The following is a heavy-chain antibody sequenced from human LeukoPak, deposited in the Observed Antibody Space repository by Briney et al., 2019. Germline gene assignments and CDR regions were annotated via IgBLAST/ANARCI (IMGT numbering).Heavy chain of an antibody. CDR1: GFTFSNYA. V-gene: IGHV3-23*01. CDR2: ISRRGDTT. J-gene: IGHJ4*02. D-gene: IGHD1-14*01. CDR3: SKATGPNSFRYIEY. Sequence: GGSLRLSCGASGFTFSNYAMNWVRQVPGKGLEWLSGISRRGDTTYYTDSVKGRFTISRDNSNNTLYLQMNTLRADDTAVYYCSKATGPNSFRYIEYWGQGTLVTVSS.